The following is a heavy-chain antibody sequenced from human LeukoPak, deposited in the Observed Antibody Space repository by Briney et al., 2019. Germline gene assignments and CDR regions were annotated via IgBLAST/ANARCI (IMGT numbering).Heavy chain of an antibody. V-gene: IGHV4-4*07. D-gene: IGHD6-6*01. CDR3: ARDLYGSSSGGAWFDP. CDR1: GGSISSYY. J-gene: IGHJ5*02. CDR2: IYISGST. Sequence: PSETLSLTCTVSGGSISSYYWSWIRQPAGKGLEWIGRIYISGSTNYNPSLKSRVTMSVDTSKNQFSLKLSSVTAADTAVYYCARDLYGSSSGGAWFDPWGQGTLVTVSS.